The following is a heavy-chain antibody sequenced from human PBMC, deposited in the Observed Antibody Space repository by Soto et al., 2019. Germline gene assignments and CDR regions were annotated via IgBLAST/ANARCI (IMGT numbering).Heavy chain of an antibody. CDR3: TREAHGGNFES. CDR1: GGRFNTNA. Sequence: QVQLVQSGAEVKKPGSSVKVSCKVSGGRFNTNAISWLRQAPGQGLEWMGGIIAIFDKANYAQKFQDRVTMNADESTSTAYMELSSLRSDDTAVYFCTREAHGGNFESWGQGTLVTVSS. CDR2: IIAIFDKA. J-gene: IGHJ4*02. D-gene: IGHD2-15*01. V-gene: IGHV1-69*12.